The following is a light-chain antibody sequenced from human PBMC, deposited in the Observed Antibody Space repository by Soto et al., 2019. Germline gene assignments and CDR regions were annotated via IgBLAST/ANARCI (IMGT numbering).Light chain of an antibody. Sequence: DIVMTQSPASLAVSLGERATINCKSSQSVLYSSNNKYYVDWYQQKPGQPPKLLIYWASTRFSGVPDRFSGGGSGTDFTLTIRGRRAEEVAIYYFKKYNSVPRTFGQGTKGEIK. V-gene: IGKV4-1*01. CDR1: QSVLYSSNNKYY. CDR3: KKYNSVPRT. CDR2: WAS. J-gene: IGKJ1*01.